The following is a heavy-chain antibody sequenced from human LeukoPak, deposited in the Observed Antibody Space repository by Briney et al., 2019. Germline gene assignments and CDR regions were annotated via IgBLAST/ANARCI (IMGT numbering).Heavy chain of an antibody. V-gene: IGHV4-59*01. J-gene: IGHJ4*02. Sequence: PSETLSLTCTVSGGSISSYYWSWIRQPPGKGLEWIGYIYYSGSTNYNPSLKSRVTISVDTSKNQFSLKLSSVTAADAAVYYCARGSVLGGTVLSHVYFDYWGQGTLVTVSS. D-gene: IGHD4-17*01. CDR2: IYYSGST. CDR1: GGSISSYY. CDR3: ARGSVLGGTVLSHVYFDY.